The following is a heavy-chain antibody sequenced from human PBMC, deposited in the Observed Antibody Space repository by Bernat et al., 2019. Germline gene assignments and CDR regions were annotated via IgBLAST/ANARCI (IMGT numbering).Heavy chain of an antibody. CDR2: ISYDGSNK. CDR1: GFTFSSYA. Sequence: VQLVESGGGVVQPGRSLRLSCAASGFTFSSYAMHWVRQAPGKGLEWVAVISYDGSNKYYADSVKGRFTISRDNSKNTLYLQMNSLRAEDTAVYYCEGDYDYWGQGTLVTVSS. CDR3: EGDYDY. V-gene: IGHV3-30-3*01. J-gene: IGHJ4*02. D-gene: IGHD4-11*01.